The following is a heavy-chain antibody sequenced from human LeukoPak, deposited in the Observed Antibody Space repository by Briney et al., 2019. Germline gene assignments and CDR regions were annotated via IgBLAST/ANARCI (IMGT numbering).Heavy chain of an antibody. D-gene: IGHD3-10*01. Sequence: GESLKISCKGFGYRFTNYWIGWVRQMPGKGLEWMGIIYPGDSDTRYSPSFQAQVTISADKSINTAYLQWSSLKASDTAMYYCVLAGSGSYYFDYWGQGILVTVSS. CDR3: VLAGSGSYYFDY. CDR1: GYRFTNYW. V-gene: IGHV5-51*01. J-gene: IGHJ4*02. CDR2: IYPGDSDT.